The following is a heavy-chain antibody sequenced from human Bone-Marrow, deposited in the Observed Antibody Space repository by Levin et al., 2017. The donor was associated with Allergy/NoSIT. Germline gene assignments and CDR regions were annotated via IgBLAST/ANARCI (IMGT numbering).Heavy chain of an antibody. J-gene: IGHJ4*01. D-gene: IGHD6-6*01. CDR2: VSHDGSNK. V-gene: IGHV3-30*18. CDR3: AKSSQVPGDY. Sequence: GGSLRLSCAASGFTFTTYGMHWVRQAPGKGLDWVAVVSHDGSNKYYGESVKGRFTISRDNSKNMVYLQMNSLRAEDTGVYYCAKSSQVPGDYWGHGALVTVSS. CDR1: GFTFTTYG.